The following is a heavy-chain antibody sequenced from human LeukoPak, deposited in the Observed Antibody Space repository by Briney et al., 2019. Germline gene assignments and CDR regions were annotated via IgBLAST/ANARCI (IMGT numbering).Heavy chain of an antibody. CDR1: GFTFTGHS. J-gene: IGHJ4*02. D-gene: IGHD1-26*01. CDR3: AREKQSGGTPFDY. V-gene: IGHV3-30*04. Sequence: GRSLRLSCVASGFTFTGHSMHWVRQAPGKGLEWVAVVGNDEKTKFYADSLKGRFTVSGDNSKNTVYLQTNSLRDEDTAVYYCAREKQSGGTPFDYWGQGSLVTVSS. CDR2: VGNDEKTK.